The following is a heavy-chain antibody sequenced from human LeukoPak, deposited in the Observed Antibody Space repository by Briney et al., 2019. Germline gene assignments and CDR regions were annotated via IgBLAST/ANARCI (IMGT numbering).Heavy chain of an antibody. Sequence: ASVKVSCKASGYTFTSYYMHWVRQAPGQGLEWMGIINPSGGSTSYVQKFQGRVTMTRDTSTSTVYMELSSLRSEDTAVYYCARGGDYYDSSGYYGGYYFDYWGQGTLVTVSS. V-gene: IGHV1-46*01. CDR1: GYTFTSYY. D-gene: IGHD3-22*01. CDR2: INPSGGST. CDR3: ARGGDYYDSSGYYGGYYFDY. J-gene: IGHJ4*02.